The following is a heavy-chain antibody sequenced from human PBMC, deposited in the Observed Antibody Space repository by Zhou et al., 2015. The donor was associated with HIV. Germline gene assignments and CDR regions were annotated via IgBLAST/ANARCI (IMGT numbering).Heavy chain of an antibody. CDR1: RGTFSDSE. D-gene: IGHD6-13*01. CDR3: ARTRLRLAAAGFNYFDY. Sequence: QVQLVQSGTEVKKPGSSVKVSCKASRGTFSDSEISWVRQAPGQGLQWMGKIIPMYEITDYAQEFRGRLTITADRSTSAAYMELSSLTSEDTAIYYCARTRLRLAAAGFNYFDYWGQGTLVTVSS. V-gene: IGHV1-69*09. J-gene: IGHJ4*02. CDR2: IIPMYEIT.